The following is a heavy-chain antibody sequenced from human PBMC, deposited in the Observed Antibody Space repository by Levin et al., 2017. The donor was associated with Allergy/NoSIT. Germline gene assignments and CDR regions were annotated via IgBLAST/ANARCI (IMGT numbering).Heavy chain of an antibody. CDR3: AKRSREYRTSSGGYDFGS. J-gene: IGHJ4*02. D-gene: IGHD6-6*01. CDR2: LTFSGGAS. V-gene: IGHV3-23*01. CDR1: GFTFDRFA. Sequence: GGSLRLSCAASGFTFDRFAMGWVRQAPGKGLEWVAILTFSGGASYYPDSVKGRFTISRDNSQNTLFLQMNGLRVEDTAAYYCAKRSREYRTSSGGYDFGSGGQGTLVTVS.